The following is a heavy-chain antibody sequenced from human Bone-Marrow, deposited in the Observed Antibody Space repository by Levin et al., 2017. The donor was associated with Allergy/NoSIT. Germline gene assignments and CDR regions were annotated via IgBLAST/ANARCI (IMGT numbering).Heavy chain of an antibody. J-gene: IGHJ4*02. CDR1: GFTFSDYA. CDR2: VRGSGSTS. CDR3: AKTPEGRVGATDLDS. D-gene: IGHD1-26*01. V-gene: IGHV3-23*01. Sequence: SGGSLRLSCAASGFTFSDYAMTWVRQAPGRGLEWVSAVRGSGSTSGYGDSVRGRFTISRDNFQNTLYLQMNSLRVEDTAVYYCAKTPEGRVGATDLDSWGQGTLVTVS.